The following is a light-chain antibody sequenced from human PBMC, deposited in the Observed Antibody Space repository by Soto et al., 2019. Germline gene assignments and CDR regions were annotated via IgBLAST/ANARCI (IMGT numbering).Light chain of an antibody. Sequence: EIVLTQSPGTLSLSPGERATLSCRASQSVSSSYLAWYQQKPGQGPRLLIYGASSRATGIPDRFSGSGSGTDFTLTISRLEPEDFAVYYCQQYGNSPITFGQGTRLEIK. CDR3: QQYGNSPIT. CDR2: GAS. V-gene: IGKV3-20*01. CDR1: QSVSSSY. J-gene: IGKJ5*01.